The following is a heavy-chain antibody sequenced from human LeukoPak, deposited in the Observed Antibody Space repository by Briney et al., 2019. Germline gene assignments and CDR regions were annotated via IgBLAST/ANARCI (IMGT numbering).Heavy chain of an antibody. D-gene: IGHD5-24*01. CDR1: GGTFSSYA. J-gene: IGHJ4*02. CDR2: IIPILGIA. V-gene: IGHV1-69*04. Sequence: SVKVSYKASGGTFSSYAISSVRQAPGQGLEWMGRIIPILGIANYAQKFQGRVTITADKSTSTAYMELSSLRSEDTAVYYCARAQGLQPNFDYWGQGTLVTVSS. CDR3: ARAQGLQPNFDY.